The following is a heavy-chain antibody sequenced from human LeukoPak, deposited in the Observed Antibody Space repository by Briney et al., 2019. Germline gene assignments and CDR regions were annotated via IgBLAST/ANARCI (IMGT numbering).Heavy chain of an antibody. CDR1: GGSFSGYY. J-gene: IGHJ4*02. Sequence: SETLSLTCAVYGGSFSGYYWSWIRQPPGKGLEWIGEINHSGSTNYNPSLKSRVTISVDTSKNQFSLKLSSVTAADTAVYYCARDLSGRGSSSWITGDWGQGTLVTVSS. V-gene: IGHV4-34*01. CDR3: ARDLSGRGSSSWITGD. D-gene: IGHD6-13*01. CDR2: INHSGST.